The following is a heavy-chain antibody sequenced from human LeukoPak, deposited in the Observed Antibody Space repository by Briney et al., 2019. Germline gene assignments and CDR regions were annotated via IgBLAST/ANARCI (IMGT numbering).Heavy chain of an antibody. CDR3: AKGGVAAVDAFDI. D-gene: IGHD6-13*01. CDR1: GFTFDDYA. J-gene: IGHJ3*02. V-gene: IGHV3-9*03. Sequence: PGGSLRLSCAASGFTFDDYAMHWVRQAPGKGLEWVSGISWNSGSIGYADSVKGRFTISRDNAKNSLYLQMNSLRAEDMALYYCAKGGVAAVDAFDIWGQGTMVTVSS. CDR2: ISWNSGSI.